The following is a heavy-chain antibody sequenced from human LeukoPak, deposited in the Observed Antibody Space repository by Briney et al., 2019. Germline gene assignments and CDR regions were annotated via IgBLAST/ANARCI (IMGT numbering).Heavy chain of an antibody. Sequence: GGSLRLSCAASGLTISSYSMNWVRQAPGKGLEWVSGISWNSGSIGYADSVKGRFTISRDNAKNSLYLQMNSLRAEDTALYYCAKDKEQWYSSGWPDYWGQGTLVTVSS. D-gene: IGHD6-19*01. J-gene: IGHJ4*02. CDR3: AKDKEQWYSSGWPDY. CDR2: ISWNSGSI. V-gene: IGHV3-9*01. CDR1: GLTISSYS.